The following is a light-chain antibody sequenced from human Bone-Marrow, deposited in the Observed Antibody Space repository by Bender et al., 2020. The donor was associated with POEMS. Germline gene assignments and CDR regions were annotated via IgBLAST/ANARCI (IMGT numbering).Light chain of an antibody. CDR3: SSYAGSNNLV. CDR2: DVR. J-gene: IGLJ2*01. Sequence: QSALTQPASMSGSPGQSISISCTGTSSDVGGYDSVCWYQQSPGKAPKLLIYDVRHRPSGVSDRFSGSKSGNTASLTISGLQAEDEAEYYCSSYAGSNNLVFGGGTKLTVL. V-gene: IGLV2-14*03. CDR1: SSDVGGYDS.